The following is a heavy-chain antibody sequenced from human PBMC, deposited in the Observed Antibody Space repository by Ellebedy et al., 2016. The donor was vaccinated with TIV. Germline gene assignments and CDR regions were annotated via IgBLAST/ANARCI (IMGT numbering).Heavy chain of an antibody. CDR1: GFTFSSYG. CDR2: IWYDGSNK. Sequence: GESLKISXAASGFTFSSYGMHWVRQAPGKGLEWVAVIWYDGSNKYYADSVQGRFTISRDNSKNTLYLQMNSLRAEDTAVYYCARGLLGSGSYYFPFDYWGQGTLVTVSS. V-gene: IGHV3-33*01. D-gene: IGHD3-10*01. CDR3: ARGLLGSGSYYFPFDY. J-gene: IGHJ4*02.